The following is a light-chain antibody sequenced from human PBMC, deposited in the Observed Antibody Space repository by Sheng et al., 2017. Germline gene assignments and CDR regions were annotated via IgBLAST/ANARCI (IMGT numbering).Light chain of an antibody. CDR2: ASS. J-gene: IGKJ2*03. CDR1: QAIYNS. CDR3: QQYYRIPYS. V-gene: IGKV1-NL1*01. Sequence: DIQMTQSPSSLSASVGDRVTLTCRASQAIYNSLAWYQQKPGEAPKLLLYASSRLESGVPSRFSGSGSGTDYILTISSPQPEDFSTYYCQQYYRIPYSFGQGTKLETK.